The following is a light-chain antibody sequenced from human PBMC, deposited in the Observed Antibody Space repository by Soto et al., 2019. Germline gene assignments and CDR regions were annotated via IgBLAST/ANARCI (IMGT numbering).Light chain of an antibody. J-gene: IGLJ2*01. Sequence: QSVLTQPASVSGSPGQSITISCTGTSSDVGRYKYVSWYQQHPGKAPKLMIYDVSYRPSGVSNRFSGSKSGNTASLTISGXXXXXXADYYCSSYTTTTTLVFGGGTKL. V-gene: IGLV2-14*03. CDR2: DVS. CDR1: SSDVGRYKY. CDR3: SSYTTTTTLV.